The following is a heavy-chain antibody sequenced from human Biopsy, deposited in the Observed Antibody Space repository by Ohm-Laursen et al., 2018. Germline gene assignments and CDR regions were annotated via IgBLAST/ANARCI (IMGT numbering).Heavy chain of an antibody. D-gene: IGHD3-22*01. Sequence: SETLSLTWTVSGDSISSYYWSWIRQPPGKGLQWIGYVYYTGSTDYNPSLQSRVTISVDTSKNHFSLRLPSVTPADTAIYYCARDRGYYSDRTVPGYFDLWGRGTLVTVSS. CDR2: VYYTGST. CDR1: GDSISSYY. CDR3: ARDRGYYSDRTVPGYFDL. V-gene: IGHV4-59*01. J-gene: IGHJ2*01.